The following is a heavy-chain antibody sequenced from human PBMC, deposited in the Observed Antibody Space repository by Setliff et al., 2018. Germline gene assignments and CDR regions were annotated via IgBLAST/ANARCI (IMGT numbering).Heavy chain of an antibody. J-gene: IGHJ4*02. D-gene: IGHD3-3*01. CDR1: GGSITSGSYY. Sequence: PSETLSLTCAVSGGSITSGSYYWSWIRQPAGEGLEWIGRLHTSGTTVYNPSLKGRVTISADTSKRQFSLKLSSVTAADMAVYYCRFWSGYYKNDYLAQGTLVTVSS. CDR3: RFWSGYYKNDY. V-gene: IGHV4-61*02. CDR2: LHTSGTT.